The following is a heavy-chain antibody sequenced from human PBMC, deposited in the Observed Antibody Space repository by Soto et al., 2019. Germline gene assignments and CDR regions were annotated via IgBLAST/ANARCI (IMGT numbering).Heavy chain of an antibody. CDR3: ARSQMKTISYVVVPAAILL. J-gene: IGHJ4*02. Sequence: GASVKVSCKASGYTFTSYYMHWVRQAPGQGLEWMGIINPSGGSTSYAQKFQGRVTMTRDTSTSTVYMELSSLRSEDTAVYYCARSQMKTISYVVVPAAILLWGQGTLVTVSS. D-gene: IGHD2-2*02. V-gene: IGHV1-46*03. CDR2: INPSGGST. CDR1: GYTFTSYY.